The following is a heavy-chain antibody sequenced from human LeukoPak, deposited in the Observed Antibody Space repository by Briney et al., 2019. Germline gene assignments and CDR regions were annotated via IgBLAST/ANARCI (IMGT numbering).Heavy chain of an antibody. CDR3: ASAFYCSGGSCLDY. V-gene: IGHV3-33*01. Sequence: AGGSLRLSCAASGFTFSTYAMHWVRQAPGKGLEWVAIIWYDGSNRYYADSVKGRFTISRDNSKNTLYLQVNSLRAEDTAVYYCASAFYCSGGSCLDYWGQGTLVTVSS. D-gene: IGHD2-15*01. CDR1: GFTFSTYA. CDR2: IWYDGSNR. J-gene: IGHJ4*02.